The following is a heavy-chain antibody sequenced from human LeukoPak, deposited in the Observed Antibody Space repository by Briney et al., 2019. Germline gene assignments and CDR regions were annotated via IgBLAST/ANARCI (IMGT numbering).Heavy chain of an antibody. CDR3: AREPYIAGAPGGFDY. CDR1: GGSISSGDYY. Sequence: PSQTLSLTCTVSGGSISSGDYYWSWIRQPPGKGLEWIGYIYYSGSTYYNPSLKSRVTISVDTSKNQFSLKLSSVTAADTAVYYCAREPYIAGAPGGFDYWGQGTLVTVSS. CDR2: IYYSGST. J-gene: IGHJ4*02. V-gene: IGHV4-30-4*01. D-gene: IGHD1-26*01.